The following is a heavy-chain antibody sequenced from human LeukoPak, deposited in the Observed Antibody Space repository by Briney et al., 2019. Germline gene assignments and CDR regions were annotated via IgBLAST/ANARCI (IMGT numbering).Heavy chain of an antibody. CDR1: GGSISSYY. CDR2: IYYSGST. Sequence: SETLSLTCTVSGGSISSYYWSWIRQPPGKGLEWIGSIYYSGSTYYNPSLKSRVTISVDTSKNQFSLKLSSVTAADTAVYYCARHIIGGTFDYWGQGTLVTVSS. CDR3: ARHIIGGTFDY. D-gene: IGHD2-15*01. V-gene: IGHV4-59*04. J-gene: IGHJ4*02.